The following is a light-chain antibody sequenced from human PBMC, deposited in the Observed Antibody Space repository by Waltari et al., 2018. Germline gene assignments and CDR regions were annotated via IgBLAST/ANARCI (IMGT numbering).Light chain of an antibody. CDR3: QRYFNIVL. CDR1: RTLLYDSNKKNY. V-gene: IGKV4-1*01. Sequence: DIVMTQSPDSLPVSLGERATINCKSSRTLLYDSNKKNYLAWYQQKPGQPPKLLIAWASTRESGVPDRFSGSGSGTDFTLTISSLQAEDVALYYCQRYFNIVLFGQGTRVEIK. J-gene: IGKJ5*01. CDR2: WAS.